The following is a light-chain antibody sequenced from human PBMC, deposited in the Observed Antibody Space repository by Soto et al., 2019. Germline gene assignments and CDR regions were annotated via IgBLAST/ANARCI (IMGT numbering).Light chain of an antibody. V-gene: IGKV3-20*01. CDR3: QQYGSAPLA. J-gene: IGKJ4*01. CDR1: QSVSSNY. CDR2: GAS. Sequence: EIVLTQTPGTLSLSPGERATLSCRASQSVSSNYLAWYQKKPGQAPRLVIYGASSRATGIPDRFSGSGSGTDFTLTISRLEPEDFAVYYCQQYGSAPLAFGGGTKVEI.